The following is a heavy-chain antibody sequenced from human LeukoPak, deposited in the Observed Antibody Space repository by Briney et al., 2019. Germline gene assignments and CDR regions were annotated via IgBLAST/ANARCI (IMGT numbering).Heavy chain of an antibody. CDR2: IFPVDSDT. V-gene: IGHV5-51*01. CDR1: VDTFITYW. D-gene: IGHD3-9*01. Sequence: GEPFKISGMGSVDTFITYWVGWVRQLPGKGLEWMGIIFPVDSDTRYTPSFEGQVTISVDNFISTAYRQGISLQPSDTAMYYCARHHLTGYYHHLDYWGQGTLVTVSS. J-gene: IGHJ4*02. CDR3: ARHHLTGYYHHLDY.